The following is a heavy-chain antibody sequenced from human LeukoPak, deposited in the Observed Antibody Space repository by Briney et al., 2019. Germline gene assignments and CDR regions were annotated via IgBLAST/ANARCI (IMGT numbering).Heavy chain of an antibody. Sequence: PSETLSLTCTVSGGSISSSNYYWGWIRQPPGKGLEWIGSISYSGTTYYNPSLKSRVTISVDTSKNQFSLKVSSVTAADTAVYYCTSSYSSDVSDYWGQGTLVTVSS. D-gene: IGHD6-25*01. CDR1: GGSISSSNYY. J-gene: IGHJ4*02. CDR2: ISYSGTT. V-gene: IGHV4-39*01. CDR3: TSSYSSDVSDY.